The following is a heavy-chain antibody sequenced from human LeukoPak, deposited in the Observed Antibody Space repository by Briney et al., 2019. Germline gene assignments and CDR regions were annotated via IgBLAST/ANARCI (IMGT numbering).Heavy chain of an antibody. V-gene: IGHV1-8*02. CDR3: ARPRYCGGDCYHFDY. CDR1: GFTFTANY. J-gene: IGHJ4*02. CDR2: MSPNSGNT. Sequence: ASVKVSCKPSGFTFTANYVHWVRQATGQGLEWMGWMSPNSGNTGYAQKFQGRVTMTRNTSISTAYMELSSLRSEDTAVYYCARPRYCGGDCYHFDYWGQGTLVTVSS. D-gene: IGHD2-21*02.